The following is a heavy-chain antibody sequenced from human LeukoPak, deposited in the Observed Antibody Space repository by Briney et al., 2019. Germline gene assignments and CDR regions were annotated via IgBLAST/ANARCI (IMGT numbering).Heavy chain of an antibody. CDR3: ARVRTEYYYDSSGYYNDAFDI. Sequence: GASVKVSCKASGYTFTGYYMHWVRQAPGQGLEWMGWINPNSGGTNYAQKFQGRVTMTRDTSISTAYMELSRLRSDDTAVYYCARVRTEYYYDSSGYYNDAFDIWGQGTMVTVSS. V-gene: IGHV1-2*02. J-gene: IGHJ3*02. CDR2: INPNSGGT. D-gene: IGHD3-22*01. CDR1: GYTFTGYY.